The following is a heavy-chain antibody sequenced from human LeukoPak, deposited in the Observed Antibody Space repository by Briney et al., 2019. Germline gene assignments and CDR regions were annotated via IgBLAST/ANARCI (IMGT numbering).Heavy chain of an antibody. J-gene: IGHJ4*02. CDR3: AKGIWSGYRWYFDY. CDR2: ISVSGGST. CDR1: GFTFSSYA. Sequence: GGSLRLSCAASGFTFSSYAMSWVRQAPGKGPKWVSAISVSGGSTYYADSAKGRFTISRDNSKNTLYLQMNSLRAEDTADYYCAKGIWSGYRWYFDYWGQGTLVTVSS. D-gene: IGHD3-3*01. V-gene: IGHV3-23*01.